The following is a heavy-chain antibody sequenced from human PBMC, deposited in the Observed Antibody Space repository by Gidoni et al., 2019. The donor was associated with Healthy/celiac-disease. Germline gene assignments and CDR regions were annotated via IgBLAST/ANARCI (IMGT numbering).Heavy chain of an antibody. CDR2: RSYDGSNK. CDR1: GFTFSSYG. V-gene: IGHV3-30*18. J-gene: IGHJ6*03. CDR3: AKEGCSSTSCYLDYYYYMDV. D-gene: IGHD2-2*01. Sequence: QVQLVASGGGVVQPGRSLRLSCAASGFTFSSYGMHWVRQAPGKGLEWVAVRSYDGSNKYYADSVKGRFTISRDNSKNTLYLQMNSLRAEDTAVYYCAKEGCSSTSCYLDYYYYMDVWGKGTTVTVSS.